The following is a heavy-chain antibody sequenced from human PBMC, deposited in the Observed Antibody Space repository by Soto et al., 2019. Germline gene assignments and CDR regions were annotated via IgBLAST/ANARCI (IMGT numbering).Heavy chain of an antibody. Sequence: QVQLVQSGAEVKKPGASVKVSCRASGYTFTSYGISWVRQAPGQGVEWMGWISANNGDTNYAQKLQGRVTMTTDTSTSTAYIELRSLRSDDTAVYYCARTEYYSYSYDMAVWGQGTTVTVSS. CDR1: GYTFTSYG. J-gene: IGHJ6*02. V-gene: IGHV1-18*01. CDR3: ARTEYYSYSYDMAV. CDR2: ISANNGDT.